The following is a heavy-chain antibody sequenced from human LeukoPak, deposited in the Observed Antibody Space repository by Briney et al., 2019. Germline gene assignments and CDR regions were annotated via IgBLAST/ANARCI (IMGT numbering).Heavy chain of an antibody. J-gene: IGHJ4*02. CDR3: ARDQDYGGNLFDY. D-gene: IGHD4-23*01. CDR2: IKQDGSEK. Sequence: GGSLRLSCAASGFTFSSYWMSWVRRAPGKGLEWVANIKQDGSEKYYVDSVKGRFTISRDNAKNSLYLQMNSLRAEDTAVYYCARDQDYGGNLFDYWGQGTLVTVSS. CDR1: GFTFSSYW. V-gene: IGHV3-7*01.